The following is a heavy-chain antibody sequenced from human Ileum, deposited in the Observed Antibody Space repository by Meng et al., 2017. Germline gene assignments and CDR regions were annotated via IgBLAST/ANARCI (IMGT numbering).Heavy chain of an antibody. CDR3: ARLPPPDYGDYLDAFDI. Sequence: SETLSLTCAVYGGSFSGYYWSWIRQPPGKGLEWIGEINHSGSTNYTPSLKSRVTISVDTSKNQFSLKLSSVTAADTAVYYCARLPPPDYGDYLDAFDIWGQGTMVTVSS. CDR2: INHSGST. V-gene: IGHV4-34*01. CDR1: GGSFSGYY. J-gene: IGHJ3*02. D-gene: IGHD4-17*01.